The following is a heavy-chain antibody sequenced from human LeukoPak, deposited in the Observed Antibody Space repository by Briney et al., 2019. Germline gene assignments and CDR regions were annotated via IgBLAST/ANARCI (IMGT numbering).Heavy chain of an antibody. J-gene: IGHJ5*02. CDR1: GGSISSSSYY. D-gene: IGHD3-22*01. Sequence: SETMSLTCTVSGGSISSSSYYWGWIRQPPGKGLEWIGSIYYSGSTYYNPSLKSRVTISVDTSKNQFSLKLSSVTAADTAVYYCASISYYYDSSGYYGDPWGQGTLVTVSS. CDR3: ASISYYYDSSGYYGDP. CDR2: IYYSGST. V-gene: IGHV4-39*07.